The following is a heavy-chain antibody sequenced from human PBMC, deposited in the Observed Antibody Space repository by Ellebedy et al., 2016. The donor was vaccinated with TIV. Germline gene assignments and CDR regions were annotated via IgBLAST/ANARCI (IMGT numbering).Heavy chain of an antibody. J-gene: IGHJ4*02. CDR3: AREGQNRRGLDY. D-gene: IGHD3-10*01. Sequence: GGSLRLXCATSGFTFSSYWMSWVRQAPGKGLEWVANIKQDGSEKHYVDSVKGRFTVSRDNAKNSLYLQMNSLRAEDTAVYYCAREGQNRRGLDYWGQGTLVTVSS. CDR1: GFTFSSYW. V-gene: IGHV3-7*01. CDR2: IKQDGSEK.